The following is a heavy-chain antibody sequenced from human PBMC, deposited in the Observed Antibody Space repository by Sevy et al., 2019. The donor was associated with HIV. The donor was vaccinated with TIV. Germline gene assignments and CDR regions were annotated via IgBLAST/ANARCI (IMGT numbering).Heavy chain of an antibody. V-gene: IGHV3-23*01. CDR2: ISDGGGTT. Sequence: GGSLRLSCAASGFTFRNYVMNWVRQPPGKGLEWVSVISDGGGTTYYADSVKGRFTISRDDSKSTLNLQMNSLRVEDTAVYFVAKRVAGALAALDIWGQGTMVTVSS. J-gene: IGHJ3*02. CDR1: GFTFRNYV. D-gene: IGHD3-10*01. CDR3: AKRVAGALAALDI.